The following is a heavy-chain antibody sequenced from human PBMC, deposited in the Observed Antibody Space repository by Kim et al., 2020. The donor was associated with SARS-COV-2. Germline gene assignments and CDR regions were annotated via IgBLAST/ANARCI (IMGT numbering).Heavy chain of an antibody. J-gene: IGHJ6*02. V-gene: IGHV3-33*05. D-gene: IGHD3-9*01. CDR1: GFTFSSYG. Sequence: GGSLRLSCAASGFTFSSYGMHWVRQAPGKGLEWVAVISYDGSNKYYADSVKGRFTISRDNSKNTLYLQMNSLRAEDTAVYYCAGGLRYFDWLLYTDYYYGMDVWGQGTTVTVSS. CDR2: ISYDGSNK. CDR3: AGGLRYFDWLLYTDYYYGMDV.